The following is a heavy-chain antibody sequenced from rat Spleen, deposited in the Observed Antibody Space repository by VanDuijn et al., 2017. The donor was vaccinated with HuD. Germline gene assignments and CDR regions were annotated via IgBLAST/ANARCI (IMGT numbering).Heavy chain of an antibody. V-gene: IGHV5-25*01. Sequence: EVQVVESGGGLVQPGRSMKLSCAASGFTFSNYYMAWVRQAPTKGLEWVASISTSGVNTYYGDSVKGRFTISRDNAKSTLYLQMNSLRSEDTATYYCARHMANPYYVMDAWGQGASVTVSS. CDR3: ARHMANPYYVMDA. CDR1: GFTFSNYY. CDR2: ISTSGVNT. D-gene: IGHD3-4*01. J-gene: IGHJ4*01.